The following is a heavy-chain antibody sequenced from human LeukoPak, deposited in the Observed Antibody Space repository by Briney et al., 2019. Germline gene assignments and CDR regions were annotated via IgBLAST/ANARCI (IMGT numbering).Heavy chain of an antibody. V-gene: IGHV3-48*01. CDR1: GFTFSSYS. D-gene: IGHD3-22*01. CDR3: ARRDCDSIKCRGSNWFDP. CDR2: ISNSGTTI. J-gene: IGHJ5*02. Sequence: PGGSLRLSCAASGFTFSSYSMNWVRQAPGKGLEWVSYISNSGTTIYYADSVKGRFTISRDNAKNSLYLQMNSLRAEGTAVYYCARRDCDSIKCRGSNWFDPWGQGTLVSVSS.